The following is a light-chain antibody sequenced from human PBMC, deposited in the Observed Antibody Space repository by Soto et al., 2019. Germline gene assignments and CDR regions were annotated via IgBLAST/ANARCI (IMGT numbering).Light chain of an antibody. CDR1: SSNIGYNY. J-gene: IGLJ2*01. CDR3: GTWDSSLSAVV. Sequence: QSVLTQPPSVSAAPGQKVTISCSGSSSNIGYNYVCWYQQLPGTAPKLLIYDNNKRPSGIPDRFSGSKSGTSATLGITGLQTGDEADYYCGTWDSSLSAVVFGVGTKVTVL. V-gene: IGLV1-51*01. CDR2: DNN.